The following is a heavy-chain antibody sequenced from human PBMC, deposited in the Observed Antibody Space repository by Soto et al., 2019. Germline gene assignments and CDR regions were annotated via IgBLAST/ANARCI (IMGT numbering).Heavy chain of an antibody. CDR3: AKNWNWGSLVH. CDR1: GDSISTDY. D-gene: IGHD7-27*01. J-gene: IGHJ4*02. Sequence: QVHLQESGPGLVKPSETLSLNCTVSGDSISTDYWSWIRQSPGKGLEWIGFIYYGGSTNYNPSLKSRVTISVDTPKNQFSLKLSSVTSADTAVYYCAKNWNWGSLVHWGQGTLVTVSS. CDR2: IYYGGST. V-gene: IGHV4-59*08.